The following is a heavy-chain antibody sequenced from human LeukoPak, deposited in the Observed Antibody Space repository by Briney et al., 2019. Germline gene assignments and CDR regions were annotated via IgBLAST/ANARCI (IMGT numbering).Heavy chain of an antibody. CDR2: IYSGGST. CDR3: AREAPGDAGCFDI. CDR1: GFTVSSNY. J-gene: IGHJ3*02. Sequence: PGGSLRLSCAASGFTVSSNYMSWVRQAPGEGLEWVSVIYSGGSTYYADSVKGRFTISRDNSKNTLYLQMNSLRAEDTAVYYCAREAPGDAGCFDIWGQGTMVTVSS. D-gene: IGHD3-16*01. V-gene: IGHV3-53*01.